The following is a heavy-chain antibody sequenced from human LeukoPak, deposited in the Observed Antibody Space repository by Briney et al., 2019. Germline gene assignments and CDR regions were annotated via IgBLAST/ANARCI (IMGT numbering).Heavy chain of an antibody. J-gene: IGHJ5*02. CDR3: ARDPWLDP. CDR2: ISVSGENT. Sequence: GGSLRLSCAASGFTFSSYAMTWVRQAPGKGLQWVSTISVSGENTYYADSVKGRFTISRDISKNTVYLQMNSLRAEDTAVYYCARDPWLDPWGQGTLVTVSS. CDR1: GFTFSSYA. V-gene: IGHV3-23*01.